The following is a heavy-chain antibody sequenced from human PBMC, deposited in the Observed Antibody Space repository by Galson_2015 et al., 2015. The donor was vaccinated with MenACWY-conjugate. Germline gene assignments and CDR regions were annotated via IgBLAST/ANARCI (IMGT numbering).Heavy chain of an antibody. V-gene: IGHV3-74*01. Sequence: SLRLSCAASGFTFSSHWMHWVRQAPGMGLVWVSRINSDGSSASYADSVKGRFTISRDNAKNTLYLQMNSLRAEDTAVYYCAVDCSSTRCYGASGGYWGQGTLVTVSS. D-gene: IGHD2-2*01. CDR2: INSDGSSA. J-gene: IGHJ4*02. CDR1: GFTFSSHW. CDR3: AVDCSSTRCYGASGGY.